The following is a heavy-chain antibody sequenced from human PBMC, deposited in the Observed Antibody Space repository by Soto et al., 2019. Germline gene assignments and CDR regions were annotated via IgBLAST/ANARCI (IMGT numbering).Heavy chain of an antibody. CDR1: GFSVTANY. D-gene: IGHD5-12*01. CDR2: IYSGGST. Sequence: EVQVVESGGGLIQPGGSLRLSCEVSGFSVTANYMSWVRQAPGKGLAWVSVIYSGGSTYYVDSVTGRFSVSRDISKNTLSVQMNSLRAEYTAVYYCHGYGYWGQGTLVTVSS. CDR3: HGYGY. V-gene: IGHV3-53*01. J-gene: IGHJ4*02.